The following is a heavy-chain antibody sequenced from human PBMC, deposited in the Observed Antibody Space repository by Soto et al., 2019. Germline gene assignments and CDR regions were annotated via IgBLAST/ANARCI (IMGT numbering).Heavy chain of an antibody. CDR3: ARDGVGTTAFRGYLDY. D-gene: IGHD1-1*01. J-gene: IGHJ4*02. CDR2: IRFDGSNI. CDR1: ECKFRGYR. Sequence: LRISHGRPECKFRGYRRYRVLSDPRKGLEWVAIIRFDGSNINYADFVMGRVTISRDNSKNTLYLEMNSLRVEDTAVYYCARDGVGTTAFRGYLDYWGQGTLVTVSS. V-gene: IGHV3-33*01.